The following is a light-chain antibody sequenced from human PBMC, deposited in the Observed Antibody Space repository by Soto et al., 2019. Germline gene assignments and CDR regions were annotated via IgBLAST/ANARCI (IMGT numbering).Light chain of an antibody. J-gene: IGKJ1*01. Sequence: DIQMTQFPSTLSASVGDRVTITCRASQSISNRLAWFHQKSGEAPRILIHKASNLVSGVPPRFSGSGSGTEFTLTISSLQPDDFATYYCQQYYYYSWTFGQGTRVEIK. CDR1: QSISNR. CDR3: QQYYYYSWT. V-gene: IGKV1-5*03. CDR2: KAS.